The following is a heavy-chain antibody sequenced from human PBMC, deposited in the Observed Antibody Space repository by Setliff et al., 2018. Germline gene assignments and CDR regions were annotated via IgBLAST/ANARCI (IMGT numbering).Heavy chain of an antibody. D-gene: IGHD2-15*01. Sequence: LRLSCVGSGFRFSDHYMTWVRQAPGKGLEWLSDISSGGETISYADSVKGRFTTSRDNAKNSLYLQMNSLRAEDTAVYYCARGIICSGGSCLMDVWGKGTTVTVSS. J-gene: IGHJ6*04. V-gene: IGHV3-11*01. CDR2: ISSGGETI. CDR1: GFRFSDHY. CDR3: ARGIICSGGSCLMDV.